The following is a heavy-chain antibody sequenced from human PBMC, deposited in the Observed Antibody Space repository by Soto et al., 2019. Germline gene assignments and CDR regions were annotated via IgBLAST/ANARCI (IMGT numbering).Heavy chain of an antibody. D-gene: IGHD2-8*01. CDR2: IYYSGST. V-gene: IGHV4-31*03. Sequence: SETMSLTCTVSGGSISSGCYYWSWISQHPGKGLEWIGYIYYSGSTYYNPSLKSRVTISVDTSKNQFSLKLSSVTAADTAVYYCAREVSTKYNWFDPWGQGTLVTVSS. CDR3: AREVSTKYNWFDP. J-gene: IGHJ5*02. CDR1: GGSISSGCYY.